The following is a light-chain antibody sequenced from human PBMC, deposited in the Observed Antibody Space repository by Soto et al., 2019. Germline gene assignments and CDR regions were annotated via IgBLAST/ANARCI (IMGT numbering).Light chain of an antibody. V-gene: IGKV3-11*01. CDR3: QQYHSLPPT. J-gene: IGKJ2*01. CDR2: DGS. Sequence: EIVLTQSPATLSLSPGERATLSCRASQSVSGFLAWYQQKPGQAPRLLIYDGSNRATGIPARFSGSGSGTDFTLTISSLEPEDFAIYFCQQYHSLPPTFGRGTKLEIK. CDR1: QSVSGF.